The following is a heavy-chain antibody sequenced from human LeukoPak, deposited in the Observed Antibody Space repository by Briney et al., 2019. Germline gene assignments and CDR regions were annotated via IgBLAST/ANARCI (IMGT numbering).Heavy chain of an antibody. V-gene: IGHV3-20*04. Sequence: PGGSLRLSCAASGFTFRSYSMNWVRQAPGKGLEWVSGLNWNGGTTGYADSVKGRFTISRDNAKNSLDLQMNSLRAEDTALYYCARGDYYFDYWGQGTLVTVSS. CDR1: GFTFRSYS. CDR3: ARGDYYFDY. J-gene: IGHJ4*02. CDR2: LNWNGGTT. D-gene: IGHD3/OR15-3a*01.